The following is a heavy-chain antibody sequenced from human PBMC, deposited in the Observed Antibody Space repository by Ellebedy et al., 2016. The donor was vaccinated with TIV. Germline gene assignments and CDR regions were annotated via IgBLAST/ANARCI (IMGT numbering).Heavy chain of an antibody. CDR2: ISGDGGST. CDR3: AKGVGVGYGMDV. Sequence: PGGSLRLSCAASGFTFDDYAMHWVRQAPGKGLEWVSLISGDGGSTYYADSVKGRFTISRDNSKNSLYLQMNSLRTEDTDLYYCAKGVGVGYGMDVWGQGTTVTVSS. CDR1: GFTFDDYA. J-gene: IGHJ6*02. D-gene: IGHD1-26*01. V-gene: IGHV3-43*02.